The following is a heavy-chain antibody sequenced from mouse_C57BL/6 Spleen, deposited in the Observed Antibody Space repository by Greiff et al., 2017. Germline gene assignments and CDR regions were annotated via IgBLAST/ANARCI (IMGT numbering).Heavy chain of an antibody. V-gene: IGHV1-15*01. J-gene: IGHJ2*01. CDR1: GYTFTDYE. CDR3: TKIVATEVDYFDY. CDR2: IDPETGGT. Sequence: VQLQESGAELVRPGASVTLSCKASGYTFTDYEMHWVKQTPVHGLEWIGAIDPETGGTAYNQKFKGKAILTADKSSSTAYMELRSLTSEDSAVYYCTKIVATEVDYFDYWGQGTTLTVSS. D-gene: IGHD1-1*01.